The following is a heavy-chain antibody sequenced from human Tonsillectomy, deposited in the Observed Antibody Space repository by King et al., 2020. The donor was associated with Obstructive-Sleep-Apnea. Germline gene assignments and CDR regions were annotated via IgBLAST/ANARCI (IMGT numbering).Heavy chain of an antibody. CDR2: IYYSGST. V-gene: IGHV4-59*08. CDR3: ARAVDTAMAVDY. Sequence: QVQLQESGPVLVKPSETLSLTCTVSGGSSSGYYWSWIRQPPGKGLEWIGYIYYSGSTNYNPYLKSRVTITVDTSKNQFSLKLSSVTAADTAVYYCARAVDTAMAVDYWGQGTLVTVSS. CDR1: GGSSSGYY. J-gene: IGHJ4*02. D-gene: IGHD5-18*01.